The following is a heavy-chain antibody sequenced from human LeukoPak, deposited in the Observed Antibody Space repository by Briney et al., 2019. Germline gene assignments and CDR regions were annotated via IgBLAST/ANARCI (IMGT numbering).Heavy chain of an antibody. V-gene: IGHV4-38-2*01. CDR2: IFHSGNS. CDR1: SYSISSGSY. D-gene: IGHD3-16*01. J-gene: IGHJ4*02. Sequence: SETLSLTCAVSSYSISSGSYWGWIRQSPGKALEWVGSIFHSGNSYYNPSLKSRLTMSVDTSKNQFSLKLTSVTAADTALYYCARVTYVDDMLYQYFDYWGQGILVTVSS. CDR3: ARVTYVDDMLYQYFDY.